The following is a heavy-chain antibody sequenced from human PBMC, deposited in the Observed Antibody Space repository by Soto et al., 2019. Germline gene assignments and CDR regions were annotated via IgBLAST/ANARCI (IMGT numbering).Heavy chain of an antibody. J-gene: IGHJ4*02. CDR2: INAGNGNT. D-gene: IGHD3-10*01. CDR1: GYTFTSYA. CDR3: ARDPGIGSYLDS. Sequence: ASVKVSCKASGYTFTSYAMHWVRQAPGQRLEWMGWINAGNGNTKYSQKFQGRVTITRDTSASTAYMELSSLRSEDTAVYYCARDPGIGSYLDSWSQGTLVTVSS. V-gene: IGHV1-3*01.